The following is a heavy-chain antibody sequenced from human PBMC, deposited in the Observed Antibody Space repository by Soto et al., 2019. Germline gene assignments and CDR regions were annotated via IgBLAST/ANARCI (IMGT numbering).Heavy chain of an antibody. Sequence: EVQLLESGGGLVQPGGSLRLSCAASGFTFNNYAMGWVRQAPGKGLEWVSAITGSGGDTYYLDSVKGRFTISRDNSKNPLFLQVNSLRAEDTDIYYCAKVGSSAWSPHYYFDYWGQGTLVTVSS. CDR2: ITGSGGDT. D-gene: IGHD1-26*01. J-gene: IGHJ4*02. V-gene: IGHV3-23*01. CDR3: AKVGSSAWSPHYYFDY. CDR1: GFTFNNYA.